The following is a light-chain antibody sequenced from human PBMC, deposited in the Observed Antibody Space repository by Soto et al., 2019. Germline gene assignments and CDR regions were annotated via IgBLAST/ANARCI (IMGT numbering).Light chain of an antibody. CDR3: QQRSNWPGIT. Sequence: PGESATLSCRASQTVSITYLTWYQQKPGQAPRLLIFGASKRATGIPDRFSGSGSGRDFTLTISSLEPEDFAVYYCQQRSNWPGITFGQGTRLEIK. CDR2: GAS. CDR1: QTVSITY. J-gene: IGKJ5*01. V-gene: IGKV3D-20*02.